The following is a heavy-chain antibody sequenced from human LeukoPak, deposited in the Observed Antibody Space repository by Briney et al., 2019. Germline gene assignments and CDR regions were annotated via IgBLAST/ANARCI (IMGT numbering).Heavy chain of an antibody. D-gene: IGHD5-12*01. CDR2: IYSGGST. J-gene: IGHJ4*02. Sequence: PGGSLSLSCAASGFTVSSNYMSWVRQAPGKGLGWVSVIYSGGSTYYADSVKGRFTISRDNSKNTLYLQMNSLRAEDTAVYYCARVHGYDYFDYWGQGTLVTVSS. CDR3: ARVHGYDYFDY. V-gene: IGHV3-53*01. CDR1: GFTVSSNY.